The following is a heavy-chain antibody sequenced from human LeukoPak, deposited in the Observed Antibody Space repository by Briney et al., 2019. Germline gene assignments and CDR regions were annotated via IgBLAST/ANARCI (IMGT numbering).Heavy chain of an antibody. CDR1: EYTFTSYA. Sequence: ASVKVSCKASEYTFTSYAMHWVRQAPGQRLEWMGWINAGNGNTKYSQKFQGRVTITRDTSASTAYMELSSLRSEDTAVYYCARVAISGYYYVIGAFDIWGQGTMVTVSS. J-gene: IGHJ3*02. D-gene: IGHD3-22*01. CDR2: INAGNGNT. V-gene: IGHV1-3*01. CDR3: ARVAISGYYYVIGAFDI.